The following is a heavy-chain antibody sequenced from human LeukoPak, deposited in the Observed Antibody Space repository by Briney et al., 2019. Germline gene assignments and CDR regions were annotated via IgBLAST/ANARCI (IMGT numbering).Heavy chain of an antibody. V-gene: IGHV3-53*01. D-gene: IGHD6-19*01. Sequence: GGSLRLSCAASGFTVSSNYMSWVRQAPGKGLEWVSVIYSGGSTYYADSVKGRFTISRDNSKNTLYLQMNSLRAEDTAVYYCAKAGSGWYEGKFDYWGQGTLVTVSS. CDR1: GFTVSSNY. CDR3: AKAGSGWYEGKFDY. CDR2: IYSGGST. J-gene: IGHJ4*02.